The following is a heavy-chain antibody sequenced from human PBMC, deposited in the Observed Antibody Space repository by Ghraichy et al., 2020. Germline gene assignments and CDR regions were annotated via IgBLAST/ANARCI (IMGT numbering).Heavy chain of an antibody. CDR2: IDYSGST. Sequence: SETLSLTCTVSGVSISSFYWSWIRQPPGKGLEWIGYIDYSGSTNYNPSLKSRVTISVDTSKNQFSLRLSSVTAADTAVYYCARVGDSSGWYGSRYYYYYMDVWGKGTTVTVSS. D-gene: IGHD6-19*01. V-gene: IGHV4-59*01. CDR1: GVSISSFY. CDR3: ARVGDSSGWYGSRYYYYYMDV. J-gene: IGHJ6*03.